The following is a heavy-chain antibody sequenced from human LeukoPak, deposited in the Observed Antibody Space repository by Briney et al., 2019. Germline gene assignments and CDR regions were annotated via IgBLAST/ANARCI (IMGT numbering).Heavy chain of an antibody. J-gene: IGHJ4*02. D-gene: IGHD3-22*01. Sequence: SETPSLTCTVSGGSISSTTYYWGWIRQPPGKGLEWIGSIYYSGSTYYNPSLKSRVTISVDTSKNQFSLKLSSVTAADTAVYYCARDPYHYDSSGSTPDYWGQGTLVTVSS. CDR2: IYYSGST. CDR3: ARDPYHYDSSGSTPDY. V-gene: IGHV4-39*07. CDR1: GGSISSTTYY.